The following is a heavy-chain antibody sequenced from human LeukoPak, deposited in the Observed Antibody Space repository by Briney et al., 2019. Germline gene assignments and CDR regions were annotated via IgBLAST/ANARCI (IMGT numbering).Heavy chain of an antibody. Sequence: PGGSLRLSCAASGFTVSSNYMSWVRQAPGKGLEWASVIYSGGSTNYADSVKGRFTISRDNSKNTLYLQMNSLRVEDTAVYYCARGGGAEAFDIWGQGTVVTVSS. CDR1: GFTVSSNY. CDR2: IYSGGST. V-gene: IGHV3-66*01. J-gene: IGHJ3*02. D-gene: IGHD2-21*01. CDR3: ARGGGAEAFDI.